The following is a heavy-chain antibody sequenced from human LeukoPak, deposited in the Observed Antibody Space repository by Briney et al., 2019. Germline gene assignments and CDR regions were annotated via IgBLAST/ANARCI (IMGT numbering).Heavy chain of an antibody. CDR3: ERVKGETSSPHDGGLAWFDP. J-gene: IGHJ5*02. V-gene: IGHV1-18*04. CDR2: INGYNGKT. D-gene: IGHD6-13*01. Sequence: ASVKLSCKASGYTFTSYCISWVRQAPGQGLEWISCINGYNGKTNYAQKIQGRVTITTDTSTSPAYMEMRRLRSDDTGVYYCERVKGETSSPHDGGLAWFDPWGQGTLVTVSS. CDR1: GYTFTSYC.